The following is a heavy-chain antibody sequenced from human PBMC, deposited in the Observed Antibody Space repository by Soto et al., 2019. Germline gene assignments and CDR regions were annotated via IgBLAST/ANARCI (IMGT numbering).Heavy chain of an antibody. V-gene: IGHV1-69*01. Sequence: QVQQMQSGSEVKKPGSSVKISCKAFGGTFNSNAFSWVRQVPGQGLEWMGGLAVILGTPNYAQKFQGRVTLSADETTTTAYMEVTSLTSEDTAVYYCASGYYDSSGYSIDYWGQGTQSTVSS. D-gene: IGHD3-22*01. J-gene: IGHJ4*02. CDR3: ASGYYDSSGYSIDY. CDR1: GGTFNSNA. CDR2: LAVILGTP.